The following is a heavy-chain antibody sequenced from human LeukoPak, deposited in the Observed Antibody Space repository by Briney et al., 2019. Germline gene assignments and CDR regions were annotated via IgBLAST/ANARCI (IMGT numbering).Heavy chain of an antibody. Sequence: TETLSLTCAVYGGSFSGYYWSWIRQPPGKGLEWIGEYLHSGSTNYNPSLKSRVTISVDTSKNQFSLKLSSVTAADTAVYYCATLRRYCSGGSCYRGYGMDVWGQGTTVTVSS. CDR3: ATLRRYCSGGSCYRGYGMDV. CDR1: GGSFSGYY. J-gene: IGHJ6*02. V-gene: IGHV4-34*12. D-gene: IGHD2-15*01. CDR2: YLHSGST.